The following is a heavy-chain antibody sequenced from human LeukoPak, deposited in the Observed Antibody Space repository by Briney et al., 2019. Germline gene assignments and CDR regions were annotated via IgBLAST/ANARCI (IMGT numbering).Heavy chain of an antibody. J-gene: IGHJ6*03. CDR1: GYTFTSYY. Sequence: ASVKVSCKASGYTFTSYYMHWVRQAPGQGLKWMGIINPSGGSTSYAQKFQGRVTMTRDMSTSTVYMELSSLRSEDTAVYYCARGGSSDSGSYYEVYYYYYYMDVWGKGTTVTVSS. CDR2: INPSGGST. V-gene: IGHV1-46*01. CDR3: ARGGSSDSGSYYEVYYYYYYMDV. D-gene: IGHD1-26*01.